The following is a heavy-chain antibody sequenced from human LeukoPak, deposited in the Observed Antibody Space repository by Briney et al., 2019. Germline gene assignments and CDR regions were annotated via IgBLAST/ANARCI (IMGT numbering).Heavy chain of an antibody. V-gene: IGHV4-59*08. J-gene: IGHJ4*02. D-gene: IGHD6-19*01. CDR2: IYYSGST. CDR1: GGSISSYY. CDR3: ARHGRSGWFDY. Sequence: PSETLSLTCTVSGGSISSYYWSSIRQPPGKGLEWIGYIYYSGSTNYNPSLKSRVTISVDTSKNQFSLKLSSVTAADTAVYYCARHGRSGWFDYWGQGTLVTVSS.